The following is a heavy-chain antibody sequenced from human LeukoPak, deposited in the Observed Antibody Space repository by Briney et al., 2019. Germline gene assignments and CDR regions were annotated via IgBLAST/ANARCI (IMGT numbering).Heavy chain of an antibody. CDR2: IRSEANTYAT. CDR3: ARVYEGQYNFWSGSYKTKYLYYMDV. V-gene: IGHV3-73*01. J-gene: IGHJ6*03. CDR1: GFTFSGSA. D-gene: IGHD3-3*01. Sequence: GGSLRLSCAASGFTFSGSAIHWVRQASGKGLEWVGHIRSEANTYATTYTASLKGRFTISRDHAKNSLYLQMNSLRAEDTAVYHCARVYEGQYNFWSGSYKTKYLYYMDVWGKGTTVTVSS.